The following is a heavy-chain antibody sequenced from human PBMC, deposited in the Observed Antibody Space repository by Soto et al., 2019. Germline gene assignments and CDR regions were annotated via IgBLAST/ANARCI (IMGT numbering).Heavy chain of an antibody. Sequence: QVQLQESGPGLVKPSQTLSLTCTVSGGSISSGGYYWSWIRQHPGKGLEWIWYIYYSGSTYYNPSLKSRVTISVATSKSKCSLKLSSVTAADPAVYYCAREGYCSGGSCPDWGQGTLVTDSS. CDR1: GGSISSGGYY. CDR3: AREGYCSGGSCPD. V-gene: IGHV4-31*03. D-gene: IGHD2-15*01. CDR2: IYYSGST. J-gene: IGHJ4*02.